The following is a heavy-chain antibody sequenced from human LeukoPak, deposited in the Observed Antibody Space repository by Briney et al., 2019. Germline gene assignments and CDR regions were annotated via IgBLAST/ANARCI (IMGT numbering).Heavy chain of an antibody. V-gene: IGHV3-23*01. CDR2: ISGSGGST. CDR3: AKDQYSSSWYHYYYMDV. Sequence: GGSLRLSCAASGFTFSSYAMSWVRQAPGKGLEWVSAISGSGGSTYYADSVKGRFTISRDNSKNTLYLQLNSLRAEDTAVYYCAKDQYSSSWYHYYYMDVWGKGTTVTVSS. CDR1: GFTFSSYA. D-gene: IGHD6-13*01. J-gene: IGHJ6*03.